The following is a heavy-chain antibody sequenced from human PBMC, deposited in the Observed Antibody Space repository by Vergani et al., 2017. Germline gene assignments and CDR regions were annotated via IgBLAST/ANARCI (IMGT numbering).Heavy chain of an antibody. D-gene: IGHD6-13*01. Sequence: EVQLVESGGGLVQPGGSLRLSCAASGFTFSSYWMSWVRQAPGKGLEWVANIKQDGSEKYYVDSVKGRFTISRDNATNSLYLQMNSLRAKDTAVYYCARDGVAAAGTHPLRYYYYYGMDVWGQGTTVTVSS. V-gene: IGHV3-7*01. CDR2: IKQDGSEK. J-gene: IGHJ6*02. CDR1: GFTFSSYW. CDR3: ARDGVAAAGTHPLRYYYYYGMDV.